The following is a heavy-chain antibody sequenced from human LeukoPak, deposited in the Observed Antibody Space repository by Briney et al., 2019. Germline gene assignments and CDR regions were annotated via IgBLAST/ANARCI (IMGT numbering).Heavy chain of an antibody. J-gene: IGHJ6*02. D-gene: IGHD2-15*01. CDR1: GGTFSSYA. CDR2: IIPIFGTA. Sequence: ASVKVSCKASGGTFSSYAISWVRQAPGQGLEWMGGIIPIFGTANYAQKFQGRVTITADESTSTAYMELSSLRSEDTAVYYCARDCSGGSCYSTDGGYYGMDVWGQGTTVTVSS. V-gene: IGHV1-69*13. CDR3: ARDCSGGSCYSTDGGYYGMDV.